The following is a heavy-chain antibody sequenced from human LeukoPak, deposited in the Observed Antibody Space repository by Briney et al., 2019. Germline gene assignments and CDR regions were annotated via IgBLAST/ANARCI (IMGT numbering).Heavy chain of an antibody. CDR3: ARESARRGEDY. Sequence: GGSLRLSCAASGLTFSSYSMNWVRQAPGKGLEWVSSISSSSSYIYYADSVKGRFTISRDNAKNSLYLQMNSLRAEDTAVYYCARESARRGEDYWGQGTLVTVSS. CDR1: GLTFSSYS. V-gene: IGHV3-21*01. CDR2: ISSSSSYI. J-gene: IGHJ4*02. D-gene: IGHD3-10*01.